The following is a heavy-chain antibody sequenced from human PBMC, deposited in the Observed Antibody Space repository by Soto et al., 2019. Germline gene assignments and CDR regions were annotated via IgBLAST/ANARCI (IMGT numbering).Heavy chain of an antibody. J-gene: IGHJ4*02. CDR1: RYTFSTYY. V-gene: IGHV1-46*01. Sequence: ASVKVSCKSSRYTFSTYYMHCVRQAPGQGYEWMGIINPSGGSTTYAQKFQGRVTMTRDTSTTTVYMELSSLKSEDTAVYYCARYDYNGYYFDYWGQGTLVTVSS. CDR2: INPSGGST. CDR3: ARYDYNGYYFDY. D-gene: IGHD4-4*01.